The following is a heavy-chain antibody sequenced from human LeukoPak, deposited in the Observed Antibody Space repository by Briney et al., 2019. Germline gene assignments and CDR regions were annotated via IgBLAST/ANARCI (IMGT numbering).Heavy chain of an antibody. CDR2: IQYRGTT. Sequence: PSETLSLTCSVSGASISGANYYWSWVRQPPGKALEWIGYIQYRGTTYYNPSLKSRLRISMDSSRTQFSLHLRSATAADTAVYYCARMTTVTDIHDAFDVWGQGTMVTVSS. V-gene: IGHV4-30-4*01. CDR1: GASISGANYY. D-gene: IGHD4-17*01. CDR3: ARMTTVTDIHDAFDV. J-gene: IGHJ3*01.